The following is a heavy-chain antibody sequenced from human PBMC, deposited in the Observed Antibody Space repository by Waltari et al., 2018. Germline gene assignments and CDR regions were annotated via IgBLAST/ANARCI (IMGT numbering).Heavy chain of an antibody. J-gene: IGHJ6*02. CDR3: ARDLGSNPMDV. CDR1: GFTFSSYS. V-gene: IGHV3-21*01. CDR2: IRSSSSYI. Sequence: EVQLVESGGGLVKPGGSLRLSCAASGFTFSSYSMNWVRQAPGKGLEWVSSIRSSSSYIYYADSVKGRFTISRDNAKNSLYLQMNSLRAEDTAVYYCARDLGSNPMDVWGQGTTVTVSS.